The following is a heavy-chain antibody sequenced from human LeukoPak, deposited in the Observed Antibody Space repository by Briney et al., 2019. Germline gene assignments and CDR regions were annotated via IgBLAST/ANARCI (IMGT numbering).Heavy chain of an antibody. V-gene: IGHV4-59*12. J-gene: IGHJ2*01. CDR1: GGSISSYY. CDR2: IYYSGST. D-gene: IGHD6-13*01. Sequence: SETLSLTCTVSGGSISSYYWSWIRQPPGKGLEWIGYIYYSGSTNYKPSLKSRVTMSVDTSKNQFSLKLSSVTAADTAVYYCARVSSSWYQDWYFDLWGRGTLVTVSS. CDR3: ARVSSSWYQDWYFDL.